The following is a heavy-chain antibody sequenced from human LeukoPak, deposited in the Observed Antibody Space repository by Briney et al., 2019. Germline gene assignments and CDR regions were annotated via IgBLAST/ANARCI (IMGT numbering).Heavy chain of an antibody. CDR3: AREYSGSSELAETTDY. D-gene: IGHD1-26*01. CDR1: GFTFSSYW. CDR2: IKQDGSEK. Sequence: GGSLRLSCAASGFTFSSYWMSWVRQAPGKGLEWVANIKQDGSEKYYVDSVKGRFTISRDNAKNSLYLQMNSLRAEDTAVYYCAREYSGSSELAETTDYWGQGTLVTVSS. J-gene: IGHJ4*02. V-gene: IGHV3-7*01.